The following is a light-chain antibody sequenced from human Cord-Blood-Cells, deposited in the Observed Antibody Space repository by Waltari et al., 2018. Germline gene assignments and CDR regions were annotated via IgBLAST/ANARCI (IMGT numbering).Light chain of an antibody. CDR2: EGS. J-gene: IGLJ1*01. V-gene: IGLV2-23*01. CDR3: CSYAGSSTYV. Sequence: QSALTQPASVSGSPGQSITISCTGTSSDVGSYNLVSWYQQHPGKAPKLMIYEGSNRPYGVSNRFSGSKSGNTASLTISGLQAEDEADYYCCSYAGSSTYVFGTGTKVTVL. CDR1: SSDVGSYNL.